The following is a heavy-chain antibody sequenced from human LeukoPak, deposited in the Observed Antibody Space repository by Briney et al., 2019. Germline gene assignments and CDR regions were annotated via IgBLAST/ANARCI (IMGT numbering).Heavy chain of an antibody. D-gene: IGHD3-22*01. CDR2: ISSSGTSI. V-gene: IGHV3-11*04. CDR3: AREGDSSGYYFDY. CDR1: GFTFSDDY. Sequence: TPGGSLRLSCAASGFTFSDDYMSWIRQAPGKGLQWVSYISSSGTSIYYTDSVKGRFTISRDNAKNSLYLQMNSLRAEDTAVYYCAREGDSSGYYFDYWGQGTLVTVSS. J-gene: IGHJ4*02.